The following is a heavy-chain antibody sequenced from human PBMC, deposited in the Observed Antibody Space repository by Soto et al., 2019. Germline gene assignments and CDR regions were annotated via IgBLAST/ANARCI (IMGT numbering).Heavy chain of an antibody. D-gene: IGHD1-1*01. CDR3: SRDEYNDSSD. Sequence: QVHLQESGPGLVKPSGTLSLTCAVSGASISSGSWWSWVRQPPGKGLEWIGEIFHDGSTNYNPSLQSRVTMSDDKSKNYFSLELTSVTAADTSIYYCSRDEYNDSSDWGQGTLVTVSS. CDR1: GASISSGSW. J-gene: IGHJ4*02. CDR2: IFHDGST. V-gene: IGHV4-4*02.